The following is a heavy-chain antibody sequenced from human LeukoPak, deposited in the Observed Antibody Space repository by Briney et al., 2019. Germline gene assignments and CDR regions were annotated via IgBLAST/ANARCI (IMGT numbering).Heavy chain of an antibody. D-gene: IGHD2-21*01. CDR1: GFTFSSYW. Sequence: PGGSLRLSCAASGFTFSSYWMSWVRQVPGKGLEWGTNIKQDGSEKYYVASVKGRFTIYRDNAKNSLYLQMISQRAEDTAVYYCARRRGGDWGQGTLVTVSS. CDR3: ARRRGGD. J-gene: IGHJ4*02. CDR2: IKQDGSEK. V-gene: IGHV3-7*01.